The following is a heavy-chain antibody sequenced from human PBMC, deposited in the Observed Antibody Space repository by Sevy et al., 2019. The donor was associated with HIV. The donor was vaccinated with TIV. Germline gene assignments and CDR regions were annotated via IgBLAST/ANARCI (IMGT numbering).Heavy chain of an antibody. CDR1: GYNFATYW. CDR2: IYPGDSDT. D-gene: IGHD1-1*01. J-gene: IGHJ6*02. CDR3: AKGARGTLPAYYYYGMDV. Sequence: GESLKISCKASGYNFATYWITWVRQVPGKGLEWLGIIYPGDSDTRCSPSFQGQVSISADKSISTAYLQWDSLRSSDSAIYYCAKGARGTLPAYYYYGMDVWGQGTTVTVSS. V-gene: IGHV5-51*01.